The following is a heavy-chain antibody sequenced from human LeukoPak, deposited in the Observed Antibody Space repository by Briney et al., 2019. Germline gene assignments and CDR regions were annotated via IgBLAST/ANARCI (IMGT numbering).Heavy chain of an antibody. D-gene: IGHD3-22*01. J-gene: IGHJ4*02. CDR3: AGQYYDGSGSYYFDY. CDR2: IYHSGST. CDR1: GGSISSSNW. Sequence: SETLSLTCAVSGGSISSSNWWSWVRQPPGKGLEWIGEIYHSGSTNYNPSLKSRVTISVDKSKNQFSLNLSSVTAADTAVYYCAGQYYDGSGSYYFDYWGLGTRVSVSS. V-gene: IGHV4-4*02.